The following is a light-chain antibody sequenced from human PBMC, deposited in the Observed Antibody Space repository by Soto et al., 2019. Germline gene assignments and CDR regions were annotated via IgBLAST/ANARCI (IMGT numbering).Light chain of an antibody. CDR2: AAT. Sequence: DIQMTQSPSSVSASVGDSVSITCRASQGISTYLAWYQQKPGKPPSLLIYAATTLQSGVPSRFSGSVSGTEFTLTITSLQPEDFATYYCQQANTLPRTFGQGTKLENK. CDR3: QQANTLPRT. CDR1: QGISTY. J-gene: IGKJ2*02. V-gene: IGKV1-12*01.